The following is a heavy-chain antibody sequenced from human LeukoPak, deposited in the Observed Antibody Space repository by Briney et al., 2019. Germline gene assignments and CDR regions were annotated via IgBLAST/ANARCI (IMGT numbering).Heavy chain of an antibody. CDR1: GFTFSSYA. D-gene: IGHD2-2*01. CDR3: AKGVVVVPAASVFDY. Sequence: PGGSLRLSCAASGFTFSSYAMSWVRQAPGKGLEWVSAISGSGGSTYYADSVKGRFTISRDNSKNTLYLQMNSLRAEDTAVYYCAKGVVVVPAASVFDYWGQGTLVTVSS. CDR2: ISGSGGST. V-gene: IGHV3-23*01. J-gene: IGHJ4*02.